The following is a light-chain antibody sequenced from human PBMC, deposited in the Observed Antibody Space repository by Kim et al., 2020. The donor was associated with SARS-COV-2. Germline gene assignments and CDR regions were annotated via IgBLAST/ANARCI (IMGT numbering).Light chain of an antibody. Sequence: QSINISCTGTSSDVGGYNYVSWYQQHPGKAPKLMIYDVNNRPSGVSNRFSGSKSGNTASLTISGLQAEDEADYYCSSYTTSSTLYVFGTGTKVTVL. CDR1: SSDVGGYNY. CDR3: SSYTTSSTLYV. CDR2: DVN. V-gene: IGLV2-14*03. J-gene: IGLJ1*01.